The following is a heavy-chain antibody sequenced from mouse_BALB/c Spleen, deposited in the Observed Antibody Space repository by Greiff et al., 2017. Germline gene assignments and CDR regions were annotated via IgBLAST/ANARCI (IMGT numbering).Heavy chain of an antibody. CDR1: GFNIKDTY. D-gene: IGHD1-2*01. CDR3: ARSGYGEYYFDY. V-gene: IGHV14-3*02. J-gene: IGHJ2*01. CDR2: IDPANGNT. Sequence: VQLKQSGAELVKPGASVKLSCTASGFNIKDTYMHWVKQRPEQGLEWIGRIDPANGNTKYDPKFQGKATITADTSSNTAYLQLSSLTSEDTAVYYCARSGYGEYYFDYWGQGTTLTVSS.